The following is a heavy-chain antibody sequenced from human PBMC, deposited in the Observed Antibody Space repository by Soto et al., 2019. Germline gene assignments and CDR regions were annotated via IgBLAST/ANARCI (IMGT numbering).Heavy chain of an antibody. CDR1: GGTFNTFA. J-gene: IGHJ4*02. D-gene: IGHD3-22*01. Sequence: QVQLVQSGAEVKKPGSSVKVSCMASGGTFNTFAITWVRQAPGQGLECMGGIIPMFGTAHYAQKFQGRVTITADESTRTVYKDLSSLRSEDTAVYYCARFSPPRGYSAYWGQGTLVTVSS. CDR3: ARFSPPRGYSAY. CDR2: IIPMFGTA. V-gene: IGHV1-69*01.